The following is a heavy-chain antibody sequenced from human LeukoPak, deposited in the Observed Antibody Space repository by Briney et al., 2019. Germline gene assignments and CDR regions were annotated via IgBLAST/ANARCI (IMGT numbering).Heavy chain of an antibody. Sequence: SETLSLTCTVSVGSISSYYWSWIRQPPGKGLEWIGYIYYSGSTNYNPSLKSRVTISVDTSKNQFSLKLSSVTAADTAVYYCARDQCSSTSCDYYYGMDVWGQGTTVTVSS. J-gene: IGHJ6*02. CDR2: IYYSGST. CDR3: ARDQCSSTSCDYYYGMDV. V-gene: IGHV4-59*01. D-gene: IGHD2-2*01. CDR1: VGSISSYY.